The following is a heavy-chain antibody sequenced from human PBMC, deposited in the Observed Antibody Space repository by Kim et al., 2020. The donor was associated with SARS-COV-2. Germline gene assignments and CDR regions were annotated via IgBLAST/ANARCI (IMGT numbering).Heavy chain of an antibody. V-gene: IGHV3-21*01. CDR2: ISSSSSYI. CDR1: GFTFSSYS. Sequence: GGSLRLSCAASGFTFSSYSMNWVRQAPGKGLEWVSSISSSSSYIYYADSVKGRFTISRDNAKNSLYLQMNSLRAEDTAVYYCAREERITMIVVVFDAFDIWGQGTMVTVSS. D-gene: IGHD3-22*01. J-gene: IGHJ3*02. CDR3: AREERITMIVVVFDAFDI.